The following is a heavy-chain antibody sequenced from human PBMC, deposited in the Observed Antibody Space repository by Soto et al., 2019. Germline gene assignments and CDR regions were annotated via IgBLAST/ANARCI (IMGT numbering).Heavy chain of an antibody. CDR2: INSDGSST. D-gene: IGHD3-3*01. J-gene: IGHJ4*02. V-gene: IGHV3-74*01. Sequence: EVQLVESGGGLVQPGGSLRLSCAASGFTFSSYWMHWVRQAPGKGLVWVSCINSDGSSTSYADSVKGRFTISRDNAKNTLYLQMNSLRAEDTAVYYCARDRGYDFWSGYYDPYFDYWGQGTLVTVSS. CDR1: GFTFSSYW. CDR3: ARDRGYDFWSGYYDPYFDY.